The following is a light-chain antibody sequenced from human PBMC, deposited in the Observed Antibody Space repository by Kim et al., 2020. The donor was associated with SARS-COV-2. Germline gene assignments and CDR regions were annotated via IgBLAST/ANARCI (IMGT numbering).Light chain of an antibody. CDR3: GTWDVRLSIGI. Sequence: QKAPISCSGSNPHLGRHHVSWYLQHPGTVPKLLIYDGDKRPSGIPDRFSGSRSGTSATLVITGLQTGDEADYYCGTWDVRLSIGIFGGGTQLTVL. V-gene: IGLV1-51*01. J-gene: IGLJ2*01. CDR2: DGD. CDR1: NPHLGRHH.